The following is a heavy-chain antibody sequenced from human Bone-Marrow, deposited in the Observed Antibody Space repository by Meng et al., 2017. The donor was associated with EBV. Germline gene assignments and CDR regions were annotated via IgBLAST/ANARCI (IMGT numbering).Heavy chain of an antibody. V-gene: IGHV4-34*01. CDR2: INHSGST. CDR1: GGSVSGYY. Sequence: QGALQQLGGGLFKPSVPLYLTGDVYGGSVSGYYWSWIRQPPGKGLEWIGEINHSGSTNYNPSLKSRVTISVDTSKNQSSLKLSSVTAADTAVYYCARGRSSGYSSGWALGYWGQGTLVTVSS. D-gene: IGHD6-19*01. J-gene: IGHJ4*02. CDR3: ARGRSSGYSSGWALGY.